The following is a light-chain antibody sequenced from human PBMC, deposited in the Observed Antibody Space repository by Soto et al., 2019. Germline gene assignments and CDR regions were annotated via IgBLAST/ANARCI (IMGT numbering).Light chain of an antibody. V-gene: IGLV1-47*01. Sequence: QAVVTQPPSASGTPGQRVTISCSGSSSNIGSDYVYWFQQLPGTAPKLLIYKNYQRPSGVPDRFSGSKSGTSASLAISGLRSEDEADYWCAVWDASLSTWVFGGGTKLTVL. CDR3: AVWDASLSTWV. CDR2: KNY. J-gene: IGLJ3*02. CDR1: SSNIGSDY.